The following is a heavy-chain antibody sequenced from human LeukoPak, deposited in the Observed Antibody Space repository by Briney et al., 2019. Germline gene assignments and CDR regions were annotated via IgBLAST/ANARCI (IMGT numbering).Heavy chain of an antibody. Sequence: GASVKVSCKASGYTFTSYYIHWVLQAPGQGLEWMGGIIPIFGTANYAQKFQGRVTITTDESTSTAYMELSSLRSEDTAVYYCARGFWSGEYCSSTSCYVHYWGQGTLVTVSS. J-gene: IGHJ4*02. CDR2: IIPIFGTA. D-gene: IGHD2-2*01. CDR3: ARGFWSGEYCSSTSCYVHY. V-gene: IGHV1-69*05. CDR1: GYTFTSYY.